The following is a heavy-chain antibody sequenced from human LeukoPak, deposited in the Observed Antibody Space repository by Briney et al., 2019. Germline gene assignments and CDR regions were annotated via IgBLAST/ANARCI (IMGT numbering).Heavy chain of an antibody. CDR1: GGSISSYY. Sequence: SSETLSLTCTVSGGSISSYYWSWIRQPPGKGLEWIGYIYYSGNTNYNPSLKSRVSISVDPSKSQFSLKLTSVTAADTAVYYCATHPLLDYWGQGSLVTVSS. CDR3: ATHPLLDY. V-gene: IGHV4-59*08. J-gene: IGHJ4*02. D-gene: IGHD3-16*02. CDR2: IYYSGNT.